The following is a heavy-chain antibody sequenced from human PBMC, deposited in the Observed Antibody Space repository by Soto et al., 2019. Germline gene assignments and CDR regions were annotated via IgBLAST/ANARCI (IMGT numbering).Heavy chain of an antibody. CDR1: GYTFTSYA. V-gene: IGHV1-3*01. J-gene: IGHJ4*02. CDR3: ARDGDAFYYDFWSGYYTGVDY. Sequence: ASVKVSCKASGYTFTSYAMHWVRQAPGQRLEWMGWINAGNGNTKYSQKFQGRVTITRDTSASTAYMELSSLRSEDTAVYHCARDGDAFYYDFWSGYYTGVDYWGQGTLVTVSS. CDR2: INAGNGNT. D-gene: IGHD3-3*01.